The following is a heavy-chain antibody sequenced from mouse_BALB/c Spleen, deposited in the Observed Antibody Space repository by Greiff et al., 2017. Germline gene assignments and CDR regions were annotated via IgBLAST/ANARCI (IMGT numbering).Heavy chain of an antibody. CDR2: INPYNGGT. CDR3: ASPYYGSSTGFAY. V-gene: IGHV1-18*01. J-gene: IGHJ3*01. CDR1: GYSFTGYT. Sequence: EVQLQQSGPELVKPGASMKISCKASGYSFTGYTMNWVKQSHGKNLEWIGLINPYNGGTSYNRKFKGKATLTVDKSSSTAYMELLSLTSEDSAVYYCASPYYGSSTGFAYWGQGTLVTVSA. D-gene: IGHD1-1*01.